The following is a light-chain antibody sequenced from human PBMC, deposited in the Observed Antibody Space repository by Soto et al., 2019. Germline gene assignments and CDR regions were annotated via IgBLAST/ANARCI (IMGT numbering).Light chain of an antibody. V-gene: IGKV3-20*01. Sequence: EIVLTQSPGTLSLSPGERATLSCRGSQSVSSSYLAWYQQKPGQAPRLLIYGASGRATGIPDRFSGSGSGTDFTLTISRLEPEDFAVYYCQQYGSSPLFTFGAGTKVDIK. CDR2: GAS. CDR1: QSVSSSY. J-gene: IGKJ3*01. CDR3: QQYGSSPLFT.